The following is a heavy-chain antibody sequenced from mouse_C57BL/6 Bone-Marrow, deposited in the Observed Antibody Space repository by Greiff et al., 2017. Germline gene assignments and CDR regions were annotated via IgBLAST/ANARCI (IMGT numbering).Heavy chain of an antibody. CDR3: ARGRTTVVYFDY. V-gene: IGHV1-72*01. CDR1: GYTFTSYW. Sequence: QVQLQQPGAELVKPGASVKLSCKASGYTFTSYWMHWVKQRPGRGLEWIGRIDPNSGGTTSNEKFKSKATLTVDNPSSTAYMQLSSLTAEDSAVYYCARGRTTVVYFDYWGQGTTLTVSS. CDR2: IDPNSGGT. J-gene: IGHJ2*01. D-gene: IGHD1-1*01.